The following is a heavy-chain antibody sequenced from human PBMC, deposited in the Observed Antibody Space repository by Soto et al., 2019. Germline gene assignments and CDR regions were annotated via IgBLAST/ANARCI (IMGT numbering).Heavy chain of an antibody. J-gene: IGHJ4*02. V-gene: IGHV4-30-4*01. CDR3: ARVRWPSGYYFDY. CDR1: GGSISGGDYY. CDR2: IYYSGST. D-gene: IGHD2-15*01. Sequence: QVQLQESGPGLVKPSQTLSLTCTVSGGSISGGDYYWSWIRQPPGKGLEWIGYIYYSGSTYYNPSLKSRVTISVDTSKNQFSLKLSSVTAADTAVYYCARVRWPSGYYFDYWGQGTLVTVSS.